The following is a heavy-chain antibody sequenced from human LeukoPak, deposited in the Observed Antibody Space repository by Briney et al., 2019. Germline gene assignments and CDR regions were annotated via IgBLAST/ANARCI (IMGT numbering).Heavy chain of an antibody. Sequence: SGGSQRLSCAASGFTFSSYAMSWVRQAPGKGLEWVSAISGSGGSTYYADSVKGRFTISRDNSKNTLYPQMNSLRAEDTAVYYCALSGSLRPPPSYFDYWGQGTLVTVSS. V-gene: IGHV3-23*01. CDR2: ISGSGGST. D-gene: IGHD1-26*01. J-gene: IGHJ4*02. CDR1: GFTFSSYA. CDR3: ALSGSLRPPPSYFDY.